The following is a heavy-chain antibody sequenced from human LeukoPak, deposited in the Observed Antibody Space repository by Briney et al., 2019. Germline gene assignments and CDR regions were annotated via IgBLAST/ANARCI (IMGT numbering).Heavy chain of an antibody. CDR1: GFTFSSYG. Sequence: GGSLRLSCAASGFTFSSYGMHWVRQAPGKGLEWVAFIRYDGSNGFYADSVKGRFTISRDNSKNTLYLQMNSLRAEDTAVYYCAKDLYGSGSYQIRLFDYCGHGTLVTVSS. V-gene: IGHV3-30*02. D-gene: IGHD3-10*01. CDR2: IRYDGSNG. CDR3: AKDLYGSGSYQIRLFDY. J-gene: IGHJ4*01.